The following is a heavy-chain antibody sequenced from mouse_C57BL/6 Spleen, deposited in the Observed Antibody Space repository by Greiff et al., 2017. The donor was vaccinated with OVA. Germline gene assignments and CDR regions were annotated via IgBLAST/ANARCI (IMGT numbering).Heavy chain of an antibody. CDR2: IWWDDDK. J-gene: IGHJ2*01. D-gene: IGHD1-1*01. Sequence: QVTLKVCGPGILQPSQTLSLTCSFSGFSLSTFGMGVGWIRQPSGKGLEWLAHIWWDDDKYYNPALKSQLTISKDTSKNQVFLKIANVDTADTATYYCARIERAIYYYGSSFLHFDYWGQGTTLTVSS. V-gene: IGHV8-8*01. CDR3: ARIERAIYYYGSSFLHFDY. CDR1: GFSLSTFGMG.